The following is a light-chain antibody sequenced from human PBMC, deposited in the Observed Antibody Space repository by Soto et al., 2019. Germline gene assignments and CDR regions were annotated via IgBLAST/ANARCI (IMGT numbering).Light chain of an antibody. Sequence: QYVLTQPPSASGSPGQSVTISCTGTSSDVGGYKYVSWYQQHPGKAPKLMIFEVNKRPSGVPDRFSGSKSGNTASLTVSGLQAEDEADYYCSSYAGINNLWVFGTGTKLTVL. J-gene: IGLJ1*01. CDR1: SSDVGGYKY. CDR3: SSYAGINNLWV. V-gene: IGLV2-8*01. CDR2: EVN.